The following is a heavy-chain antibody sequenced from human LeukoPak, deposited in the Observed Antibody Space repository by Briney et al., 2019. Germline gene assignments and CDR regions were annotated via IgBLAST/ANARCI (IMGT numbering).Heavy chain of an antibody. V-gene: IGHV4-39*07. J-gene: IGHJ4*02. Sequence: SETLSLTCTVSGGSISSSSYYWGWIRQPPGKGLEWIGSIYYSGSTYYNPSLKSRVTISVDTSKNQFSLKLSSVTAADTAVYYCARGLPVALDYWGQGTLVTVSS. CDR2: IYYSGST. CDR1: GGSISSSSYY. D-gene: IGHD6-19*01. CDR3: ARGLPVALDY.